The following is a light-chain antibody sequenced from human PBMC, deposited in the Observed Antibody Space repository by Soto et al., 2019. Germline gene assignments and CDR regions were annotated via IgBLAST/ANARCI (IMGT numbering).Light chain of an antibody. J-gene: IGKJ4*01. CDR1: QSVSSNS. CDR2: GAS. V-gene: IGKV3-20*01. Sequence: EIVLTQSPRTLSLSPGERATLSCRASQSVSSNSLAWYQQKPGQAPRLLIYGASSRATGIPDRFSGSGSETDFTLTISRLEPEDFAVYYCQHYGRSPLTFGGGTKVEIK. CDR3: QHYGRSPLT.